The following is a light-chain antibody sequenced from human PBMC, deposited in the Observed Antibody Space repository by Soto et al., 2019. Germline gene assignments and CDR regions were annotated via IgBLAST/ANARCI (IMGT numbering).Light chain of an antibody. J-gene: IGKJ1*01. CDR3: QHYNNWPPWT. CDR1: QSLSSNS. V-gene: IGKV3-20*01. CDR2: GAF. Sequence: EIVLTQSPGTLSLSPGERATLSCRASQSLSSNSLAWYQQKPGQAPRLLIYGAFSRATGIPDRFSGSGSGTDFTPTISRLEPEDFAVYYCQHYNNWPPWTFGQGTKVEIK.